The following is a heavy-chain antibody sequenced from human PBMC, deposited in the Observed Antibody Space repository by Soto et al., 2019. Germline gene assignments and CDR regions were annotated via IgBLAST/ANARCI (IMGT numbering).Heavy chain of an antibody. V-gene: IGHV1-46*01. D-gene: IGHD2-2*01. CDR3: ARGYQLPLDY. CDR1: GYTFTSYY. CDR2: INPSGGSK. Sequence: QVQLVQSGAEVKKPGTSVKVFCKASGYTFTSYYMHWVRQAPGQGLEWMGIINPSGGSKSYAQKFQGRVTMTRDTSTSTVYMELSSLRSEDTAVYYCARGYQLPLDYWGQGTLVTVSS. J-gene: IGHJ4*02.